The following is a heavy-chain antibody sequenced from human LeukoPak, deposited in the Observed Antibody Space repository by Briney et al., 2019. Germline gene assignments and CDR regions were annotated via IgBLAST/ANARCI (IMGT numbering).Heavy chain of an antibody. CDR1: GFIFRTYG. J-gene: IGHJ4*02. D-gene: IGHD2-21*01. CDR2: ITAGGGNT. Sequence: PGGSLRLSCAASGFIFRTYGMNWVRQAPGKRLEYVSGITAGGGNTYYADSLKGRFTISRDDSKYTVSLQMNSLRVEDTAVYYCAXGAYGVGGALDYWGRGSLVTVSS. CDR3: AXGAYGVGGALDY. V-gene: IGHV3-23*01.